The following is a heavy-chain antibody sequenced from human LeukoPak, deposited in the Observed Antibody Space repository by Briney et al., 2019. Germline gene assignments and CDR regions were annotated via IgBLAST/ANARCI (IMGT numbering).Heavy chain of an antibody. V-gene: IGHV1-46*01. CDR2: INPSLHIP. J-gene: IGHJ3*02. D-gene: IGHD3-9*01. CDR1: RYTFSNYC. Sequence: ASVKVSCKASRYTFSNYCMDWVRQAPGQGLEWLGIINPSLHIPIYAQTFQGRVTMTTDMSTSTFYMELRNLVSEDTAVYYCAKDPRDISTGNYDEFDIWGQGTMVTVSS. CDR3: AKDPRDISTGNYDEFDI.